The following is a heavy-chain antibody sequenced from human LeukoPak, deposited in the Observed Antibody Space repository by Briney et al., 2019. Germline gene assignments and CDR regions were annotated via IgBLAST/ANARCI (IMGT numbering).Heavy chain of an antibody. CDR1: GFTFSSYA. CDR2: ISGSGGST. V-gene: IGHV3-23*01. J-gene: IGHJ6*03. Sequence: PGGSLRLSCAASGFTFSSYAMSWVRQAPGKGLEWVSAISGSGGSTYYADSVKGRFTISRDNSKNTLYLQMNSLRAEDTAVYYCAKSSGAGLPPFYYYYMDVWGKGTTVTVSS. D-gene: IGHD3-10*01. CDR3: AKSSGAGLPPFYYYYMDV.